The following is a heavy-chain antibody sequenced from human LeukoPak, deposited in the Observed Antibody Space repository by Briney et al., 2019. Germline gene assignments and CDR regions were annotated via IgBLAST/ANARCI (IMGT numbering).Heavy chain of an antibody. CDR1: GYTFTGYY. Sequence: ASVKVSCKASGYTFTGYYIHWVRQAPGQGLEWMGWINPSSGGTNYAQKFQGRVTMTRDTSTSTAYMELRSLRSDDTAVYYCARNLYNWNDGAFDIWGQGTMVTVSS. D-gene: IGHD1-1*01. CDR2: INPSSGGT. J-gene: IGHJ3*02. CDR3: ARNLYNWNDGAFDI. V-gene: IGHV1-2*02.